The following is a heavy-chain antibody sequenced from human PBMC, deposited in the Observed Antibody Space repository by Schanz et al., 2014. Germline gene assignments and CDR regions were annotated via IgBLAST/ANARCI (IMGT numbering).Heavy chain of an antibody. Sequence: QLLESGGGLVQPGGSLRLSCAASGFTFSTYYMNWVRQAPGKGLEWVSSISSSSSYISYADSVKGRFTISRDNAKNSLYLQMNSLRAEDTAVYYCARPSDSSWYMDVWGKGTTVTVSS. CDR1: GFTFSTYY. D-gene: IGHD2-21*02. CDR2: ISSSSSYI. CDR3: ARPSDSSWYMDV. V-gene: IGHV3-21*02. J-gene: IGHJ6*03.